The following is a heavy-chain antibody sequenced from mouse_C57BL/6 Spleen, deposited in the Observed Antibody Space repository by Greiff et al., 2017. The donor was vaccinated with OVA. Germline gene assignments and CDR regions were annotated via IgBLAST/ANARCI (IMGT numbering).Heavy chain of an antibody. CDR2: IWNGGST. J-gene: IGHJ2*01. Sequence: QVQLKESGPGLVQPSQSLSITCTVSGFSLTSYGVHWVRQSPGKGLEWLGVIWNGGSTDYNAAFISRLSISKDNSKSQVFFKMNSLQADDTAIYYCARNYYGSSNYFDYWGQGTTLTVSS. CDR1: GFSLTSYG. D-gene: IGHD1-1*01. CDR3: ARNYYGSSNYFDY. V-gene: IGHV2-2*01.